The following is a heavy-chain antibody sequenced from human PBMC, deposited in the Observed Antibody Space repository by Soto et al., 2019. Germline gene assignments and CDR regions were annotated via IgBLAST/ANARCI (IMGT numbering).Heavy chain of an antibody. J-gene: IGHJ6*02. CDR3: ARQGTFSDSNYVPGNYYYYGMDV. Sequence: GESLKISCKGSGYSFTSYWIGWVRQMPGKGLEWMGIIYPGDSDTRYSPSFQGQVTISADKSISTAYLQWSSLKASDTAMYYCARQGTFSDSNYVPGNYYYYGMDVWGQGTTVTVSS. V-gene: IGHV5-51*01. CDR1: GYSFTSYW. D-gene: IGHD4-4*01. CDR2: IYPGDSDT.